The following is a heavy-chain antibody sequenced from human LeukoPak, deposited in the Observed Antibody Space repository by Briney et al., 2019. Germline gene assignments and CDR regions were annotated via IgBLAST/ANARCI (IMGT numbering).Heavy chain of an antibody. CDR1: GGSISSSRNY. V-gene: IGHV4-61*02. CDR2: IYTSGST. CDR3: ARGPTYYYDNSGYPNAFDV. Sequence: SETLSLTCTVSGGSISSSRNYWGWIRQPAGKGLEWIGRIYTSGSTNYNSSLKSRVTISVDTSKNQFSLKLSSVTAADTAVYYCARGPTYYYDNSGYPNAFDVWGQGTMVTVSS. D-gene: IGHD3-22*01. J-gene: IGHJ3*01.